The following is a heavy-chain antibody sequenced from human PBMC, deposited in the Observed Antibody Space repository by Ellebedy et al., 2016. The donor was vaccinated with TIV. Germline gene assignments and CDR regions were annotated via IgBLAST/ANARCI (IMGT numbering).Heavy chain of an antibody. CDR1: GYTFTNYA. J-gene: IGHJ4*02. D-gene: IGHD2-2*01. CDR3: ARGYCSSTSCQYYFDY. Sequence: AASVKVSCKASGYTFTNYAIHWVRQAPGQRLEWMGWINAGNGDIKYSQKFQDRLTITRDTSASTAYMEMGGLTSEGTALYSCARGYCSSTSCQYYFDYWGQGTQVTVSP. CDR2: INAGNGDI. V-gene: IGHV1-3*01.